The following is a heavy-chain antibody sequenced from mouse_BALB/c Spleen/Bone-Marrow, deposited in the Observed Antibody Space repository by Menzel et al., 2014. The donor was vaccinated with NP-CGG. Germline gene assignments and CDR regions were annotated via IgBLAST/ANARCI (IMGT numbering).Heavy chain of an antibody. D-gene: IGHD2-4*01. V-gene: IGHV1-77*01. Sequence: QVQLKESGPELVKPGASVKMSCKASGYTFTDYVISWVKQSTGQGLEWIGEIYPGSGSTYYNEKFKGEATLTADKSSNTAYMQLSSLTSEDSAVYFCARCGGLRDFDYWGQGTTLTVSS. CDR3: ARCGGLRDFDY. CDR1: GYTFTDYV. CDR2: IYPGSGST. J-gene: IGHJ2*01.